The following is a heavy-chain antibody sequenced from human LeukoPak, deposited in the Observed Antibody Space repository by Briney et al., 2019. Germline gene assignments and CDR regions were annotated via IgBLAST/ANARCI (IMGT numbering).Heavy chain of an antibody. V-gene: IGHV4-34*01. J-gene: IGHJ6*03. CDR1: GFTFSSYW. D-gene: IGHD1-26*01. CDR3: ARGLGATTYWHYYYYMDV. Sequence: GSLRLSCAASGFTFSSYWMSWVRQAPGKGLEWIGEINHSGSTNYNPSLKSRVTISVDTSKNQFSLKLSSVTAADTAVYYCARGLGATTYWHYYYYMDVWGKGTTVTVSS. CDR2: INHSGST.